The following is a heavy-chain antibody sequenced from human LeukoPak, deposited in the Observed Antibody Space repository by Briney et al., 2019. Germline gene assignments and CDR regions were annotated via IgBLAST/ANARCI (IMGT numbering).Heavy chain of an antibody. CDR2: ISSSGSTI. CDR1: GLTFSSYG. J-gene: IGHJ6*02. V-gene: IGHV3-48*04. Sequence: GGSLRLSCAASGLTFSSYGMHWVRQAPGKGLEWVSYISSSGSTIYYADSVKGRFTISRDNAKNSLYLQMNSLRAEDTAVYYCARLGVERWLQSYYGMDVWGQGTTVTVSS. CDR3: ARLGVERWLQSYYGMDV. D-gene: IGHD5-12*01.